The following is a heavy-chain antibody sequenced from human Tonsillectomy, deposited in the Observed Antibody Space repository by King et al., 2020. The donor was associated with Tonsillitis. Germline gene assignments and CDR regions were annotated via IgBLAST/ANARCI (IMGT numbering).Heavy chain of an antibody. CDR1: GFTFSSYA. V-gene: IGHV3-23*04. D-gene: IGHD3-10*01. CDR2: IRGGGERT. Sequence: VQLVESGGGLVQPGGSLRLSCAASGFTFSSYAMSWVRQAPGKGLEWVSVIRGGGERTYYADSVKGRFTISRDNSKNSLYLQLNRLRAEDTAVYYCAKGPWSEGSDYAFDIWGQGTMVTVSS. J-gene: IGHJ3*02. CDR3: AKGPWSEGSDYAFDI.